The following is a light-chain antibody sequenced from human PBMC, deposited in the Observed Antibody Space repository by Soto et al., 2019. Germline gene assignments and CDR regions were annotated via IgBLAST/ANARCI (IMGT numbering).Light chain of an antibody. CDR1: SSDVGGYNY. J-gene: IGLJ2*01. CDR3: SSYADSNIVV. CDR2: EVN. V-gene: IGLV2-8*01. Sequence: QSALTQPPSASGSPGHSVTISCTGTSSDVGGYNYVSWYQQHPGKAPKLMIYEVNKRPSGVPDRFSGSKSGSTASLTVSGLQAEDEADYYCSSYADSNIVVFGGGTKLTVL.